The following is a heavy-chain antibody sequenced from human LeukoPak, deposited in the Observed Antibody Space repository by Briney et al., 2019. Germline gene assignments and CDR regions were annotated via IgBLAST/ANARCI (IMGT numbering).Heavy chain of an antibody. D-gene: IGHD3-9*01. Sequence: SETLSLTCTVSGGSISSYYWGWIRQPPGKGLEWIGYVYYTGSTNYNPSLKSRVTLSVDTSKNLLSLKLTSVTAADTAVYYCARMKYYDMTNWFDPWGQGTLVTVSS. CDR3: ARMKYYDMTNWFDP. V-gene: IGHV4-59*01. CDR1: GGSISSYY. CDR2: VYYTGST. J-gene: IGHJ5*02.